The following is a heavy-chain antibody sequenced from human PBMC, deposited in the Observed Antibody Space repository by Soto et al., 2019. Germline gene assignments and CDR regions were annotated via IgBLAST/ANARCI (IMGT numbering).Heavy chain of an antibody. CDR3: AHRQRTVVVGAPFDL. V-gene: IGHV2-5*02. D-gene: IGHD2-15*01. CDR1: GVSLTTSGVG. CDR2: IYWDDDK. J-gene: IGHJ4*02. Sequence: QITLRESGPPLVQPTQPLTLTCTLSGVSLTTSGVGVGWIRQPPGKALEWLALIYWDDDKRFSPSLKSRLAITRDTSKNQVVMTMTDMAPVDTAIYYCAHRQRTVVVGAPFDLWGQGSQVTVSS.